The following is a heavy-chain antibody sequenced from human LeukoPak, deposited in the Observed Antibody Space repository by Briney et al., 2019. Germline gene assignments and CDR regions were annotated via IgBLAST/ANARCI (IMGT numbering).Heavy chain of an antibody. V-gene: IGHV4-59*12. Sequence: PSETLSLTCTVSGDSIGSNYWSWIRQPPGKGLVWNGHIYYSGSTNYNPPLKSRVTISIDTSKNQFSLKLTSVTAVDTAVYYCARTERKGYCSGGSCLWFDPWGQGTLVTVSS. CDR2: IYYSGST. D-gene: IGHD2-15*01. CDR1: GDSIGSNY. J-gene: IGHJ5*02. CDR3: ARTERKGYCSGGSCLWFDP.